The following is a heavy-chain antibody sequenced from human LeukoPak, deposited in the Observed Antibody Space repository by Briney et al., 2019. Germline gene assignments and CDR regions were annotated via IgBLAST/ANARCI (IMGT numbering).Heavy chain of an antibody. CDR1: GYSFTSYD. V-gene: IGHV1-8*01. D-gene: IGHD3-10*01. CDR3: ARVQRVKFPLKYYFDY. J-gene: IGHJ4*02. Sequence: ASVKVSCKASGYSFTSYDINRVRQATGQGLEWMGWMNPNSGNTGYAQKFQGRVTMTRSTSISTAYMELSSLRSDDTAVYYCARVQRVKFPLKYYFDYWGQGTLVTVSS. CDR2: MNPNSGNT.